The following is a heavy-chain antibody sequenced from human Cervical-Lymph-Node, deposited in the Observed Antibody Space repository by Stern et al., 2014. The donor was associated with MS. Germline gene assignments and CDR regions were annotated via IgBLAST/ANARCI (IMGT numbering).Heavy chain of an antibody. D-gene: IGHD5-24*01. CDR2: LYYSGNT. J-gene: IGHJ4*02. CDR1: GGSISSNY. Sequence: QLQLQESGPGLVKPSETLSLTCTVSGGSISSNYWSWIRQPPGKGLEWIGYLYYSGNTNYNPSLQSRVTPSVDTSQNQFSLSPRPVTAADTAVYYCARHGPPRRRDDSNHPNFDYWGPGTLVAVSS. V-gene: IGHV4-59*08. CDR3: ARHGPPRRRDDSNHPNFDY.